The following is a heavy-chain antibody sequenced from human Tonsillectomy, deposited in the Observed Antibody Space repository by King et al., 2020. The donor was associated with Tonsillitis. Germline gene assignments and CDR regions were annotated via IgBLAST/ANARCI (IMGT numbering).Heavy chain of an antibody. CDR2: ISSSSSYM. J-gene: IGHJ4*02. CDR1: GFTFSTYS. CDR3: ATSIVATDAYFDY. V-gene: IGHV3-21*01. D-gene: IGHD5-12*01. Sequence: VQLVESGGGLVKPGGSLRLSCAASGFTFSTYSMNWVRQAPGKGLEWVSSISSSSSYMYYADSVKGRFTISRDNAKNSLYLQMNSLRAEATAVYYCATSIVATDAYFDYWGQGTLVTVSS.